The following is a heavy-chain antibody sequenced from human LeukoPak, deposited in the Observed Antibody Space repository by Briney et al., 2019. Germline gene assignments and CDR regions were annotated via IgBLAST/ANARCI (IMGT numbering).Heavy chain of an antibody. CDR3: ARGKGTVMAYYYYGMDV. J-gene: IGHJ6*02. CDR2: INHSGST. Sequence: PGGSLRLSCAASGFTFSDAWMSWIRQPPGKGLEWIGEINHSGSTNYNPSLKSRVTISVDTSKNQFSLKLSSVTAADTAVYYCARGKGTVMAYYYYGMDVWGQGTTVTVSS. D-gene: IGHD5-18*01. CDR1: GFTFSDAW. V-gene: IGHV4-34*01.